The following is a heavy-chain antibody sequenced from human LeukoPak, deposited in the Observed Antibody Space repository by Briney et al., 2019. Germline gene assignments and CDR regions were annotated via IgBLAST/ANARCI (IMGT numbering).Heavy chain of an antibody. D-gene: IGHD2-2*01. CDR2: IYYSGST. V-gene: IGHV4-59*01. Sequence: SETLSLTCTVSGGSISSYYWSWIRQPPGKGLEWIGYIYYSGSTNYNPSLKSRVTISVDTSKNQFCLKLSSVTAADTAVYYCARGPCSSTSCYHYYYYMDVWGKGTTVTVSS. J-gene: IGHJ6*03. CDR1: GGSISSYY. CDR3: ARGPCSSTSCYHYYYYMDV.